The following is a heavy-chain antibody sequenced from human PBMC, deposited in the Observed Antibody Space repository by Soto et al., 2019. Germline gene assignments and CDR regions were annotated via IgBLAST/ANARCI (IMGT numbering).Heavy chain of an antibody. V-gene: IGHV3-48*02. Sequence: GGSLRLSCAASGFTFSSYSMNWVRQAPGKGLEWVSYISSSSSTIYYADSVKGRFTISRDNAKNSLYLQMNSLRDEDTAVYYCARQYYFGSGSYYNRPFDSWGRGTLVTVSS. J-gene: IGHJ4*02. CDR1: GFTFSSYS. D-gene: IGHD3-10*01. CDR3: ARQYYFGSGSYYNRPFDS. CDR2: ISSSSSTI.